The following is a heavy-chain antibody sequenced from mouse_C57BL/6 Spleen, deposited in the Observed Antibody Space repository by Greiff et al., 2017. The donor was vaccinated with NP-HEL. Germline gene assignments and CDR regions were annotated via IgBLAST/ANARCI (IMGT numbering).Heavy chain of an antibody. CDR2: IYPGSGNT. Sequence: QVQLQQSGAELVRPGASVKLSCKASGYTFTDYYINWVKQRPGQGLEWIARIYPGSGNTYYNEKFKGKATLTAEKSSSTAYMQLSSLTSEDSAVYFCAILYYDYDVGYFDVWGTGTTVTVSS. V-gene: IGHV1-76*01. J-gene: IGHJ1*03. D-gene: IGHD2-4*01. CDR1: GYTFTDYY. CDR3: AILYYDYDVGYFDV.